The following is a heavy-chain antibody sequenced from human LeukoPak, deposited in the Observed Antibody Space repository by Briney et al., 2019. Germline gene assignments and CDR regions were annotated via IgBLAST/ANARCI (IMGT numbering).Heavy chain of an antibody. CDR2: IYHSGST. J-gene: IGHJ4*02. CDR1: GGSISSGGYS. Sequence: SQTLSLTCAVSGGSISSGGYSWSWIRQPPGKGLEWIGYIYHSGSTYYNPSLKSRVTISVDRSKNQFSLKLSSVTAADTAVYYCARGDGSSWYAGVAFDYWGQGTLVTVSS. CDR3: ARGDGSSWYAGVAFDY. V-gene: IGHV4-30-2*01. D-gene: IGHD6-13*01.